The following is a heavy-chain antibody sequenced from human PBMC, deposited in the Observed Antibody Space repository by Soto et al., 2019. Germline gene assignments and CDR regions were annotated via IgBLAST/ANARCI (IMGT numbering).Heavy chain of an antibody. CDR2: INHSGST. V-gene: IGHV4-34*01. J-gene: IGHJ6*02. CDR3: ARMKARLGYCSSTSCSIYYYYGMDV. CDR1: GGSFSGYY. Sequence: SETLSLTCAVYGGSFSGYYWSWIRQPPGKGLEWIGEINHSGSTNYNPSLKSRVTISVDTSKNQFSLKLSSVAAADTAVYYCARMKARLGYCSSTSCSIYYYYGMDVWGQGTTVTVSS. D-gene: IGHD2-2*01.